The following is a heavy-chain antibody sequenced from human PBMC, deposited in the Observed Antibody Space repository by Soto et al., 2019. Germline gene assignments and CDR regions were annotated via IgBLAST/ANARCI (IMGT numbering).Heavy chain of an antibody. J-gene: IGHJ6*02. D-gene: IGHD2-2*01. CDR1: GGTFSSYA. CDR3: AREPDIVVVPAAIKPSGMDV. Sequence: ASVKVSCKASGGTFSSYAISWVRQAPGQGLEWMGGIIPIFGTANYAQKFQGRVTITADESTSTAYMELSSLRSEDTAVYYCAREPDIVVVPAAIKPSGMDVWGQGTTVTVSS. CDR2: IIPIFGTA. V-gene: IGHV1-69*13.